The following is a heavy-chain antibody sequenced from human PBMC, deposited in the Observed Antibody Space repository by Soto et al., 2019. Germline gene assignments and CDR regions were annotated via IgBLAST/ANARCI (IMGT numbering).Heavy chain of an antibody. V-gene: IGHV1-3*01. CDR3: AKPSGESANRDVFDF. CDR1: GYTFTSYA. J-gene: IGHJ3*01. D-gene: IGHD3-10*01. CDR2: INAGNGNT. Sequence: ASVKVSCKASGYTFTSYAMHWVRQAPGQRLEWMGWINAGNGNTKYSQKFQGRVTITRDTSASTAYMELSSLRSEDTAVYYCAKPSGESANRDVFDFGGKGKMVPV.